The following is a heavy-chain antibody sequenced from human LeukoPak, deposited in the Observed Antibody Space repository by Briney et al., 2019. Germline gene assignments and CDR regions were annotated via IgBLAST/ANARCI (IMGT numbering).Heavy chain of an antibody. V-gene: IGHV4-61*08. CDR3: ARRAERGYSYFWFDP. CDR1: GGSISSGGYY. Sequence: SETLSLTCTVSGGSISSGGYYWSWIRQHPGKGLEWIGYIYYSGSTNYNPSLKSRVTISVDTSKNQFSLKLSSVTAADTAVYYCARRAERGYSYFWFDPWGQGTLVTVSS. D-gene: IGHD5-18*01. CDR2: IYYSGST. J-gene: IGHJ5*02.